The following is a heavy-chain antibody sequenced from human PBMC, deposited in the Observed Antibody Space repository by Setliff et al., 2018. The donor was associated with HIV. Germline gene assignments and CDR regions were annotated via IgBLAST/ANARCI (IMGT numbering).Heavy chain of an antibody. D-gene: IGHD1-26*01. J-gene: IGHJ6*02. CDR2: ISYDGSKK. CDR1: GFTFSRYG. Sequence: GGSLRLSCAASGFTFSRYGMHWVRQAPGKGLEWVAFISYDGSKKYDADSVKGRFTISTDNSKNTLYLQMDSLRAEDTAVYYCAKPLTQWGVSPYHYAVDVWGQGTTVTVSS. CDR3: AKPLTQWGVSPYHYAVDV. V-gene: IGHV3-30*18.